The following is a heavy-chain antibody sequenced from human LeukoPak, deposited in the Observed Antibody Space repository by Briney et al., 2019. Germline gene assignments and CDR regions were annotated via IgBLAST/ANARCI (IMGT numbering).Heavy chain of an antibody. D-gene: IGHD2-2*01. CDR3: ARQRYCSSTSCYYDGFDY. Sequence: GESLKISCKGSGYSFTSYWIGWVRQSPGKGLEWMGIIYPGDSDTRYSPSFQGQVTFSADKSISTAYLQWSSLKASDTAMYYCARQRYCSSTSCYYDGFDYWGQGTLVTVSS. CDR1: GYSFTSYW. V-gene: IGHV5-51*01. J-gene: IGHJ4*02. CDR2: IYPGDSDT.